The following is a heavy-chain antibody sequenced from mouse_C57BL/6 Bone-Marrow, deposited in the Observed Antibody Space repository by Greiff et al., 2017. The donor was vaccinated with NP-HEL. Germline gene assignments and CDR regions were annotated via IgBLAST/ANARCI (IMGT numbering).Heavy chain of an antibody. V-gene: IGHV1-64*01. J-gene: IGHJ2*01. Sequence: VQLQQPGAELVKPGASVKLSCKASGYTFTSYWMHWVKQRPGQGLEWIGMIHPNSGSTNYNEKFKGKATLTVDTSSSTAYMQLSSLTSEDSAVYYCARDYYGNYFDYWGQGTTLTVSS. CDR1: GYTFTSYW. D-gene: IGHD2-1*01. CDR3: ARDYYGNYFDY. CDR2: IHPNSGST.